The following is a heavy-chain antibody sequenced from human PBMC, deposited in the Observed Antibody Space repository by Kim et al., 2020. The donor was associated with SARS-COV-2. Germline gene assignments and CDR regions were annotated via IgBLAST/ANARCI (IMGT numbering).Heavy chain of an antibody. CDR2: ISSSSSTI. J-gene: IGHJ6*02. CDR3: ARSFGVVIRYGMDV. Sequence: GGSLRLSCAASGFTFSSYSMNWVRQAPGKGLEWVSYISSSSSTIYYADSVKGRFTISRDNAKNSLYLQMNSLRDEDTAVYYCARSFGVVIRYGMDVWGQGTTVTVSS. CDR1: GFTFSSYS. V-gene: IGHV3-48*02. D-gene: IGHD3-3*01.